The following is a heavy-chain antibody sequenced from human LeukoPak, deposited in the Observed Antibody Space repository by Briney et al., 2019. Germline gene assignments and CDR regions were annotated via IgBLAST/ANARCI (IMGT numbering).Heavy chain of an antibody. CDR3: ARGGTVTLYYYYGMDA. CDR1: GYTFTGYY. V-gene: IGHV1-2*02. D-gene: IGHD4-17*01. Sequence: GASVKVSCKASGYTFTGYYMHWVRQAPGQGLEWMGWINPNSGGTNYAQKFQGRVTMTRDTSISTAYMELSRLRSDDTAVYYCARGGTVTLYYYYGMDAWGQGTTVTVSS. J-gene: IGHJ6*02. CDR2: INPNSGGT.